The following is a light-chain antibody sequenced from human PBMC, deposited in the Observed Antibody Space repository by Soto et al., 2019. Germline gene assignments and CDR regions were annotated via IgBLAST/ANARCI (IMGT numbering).Light chain of an antibody. CDR2: EAS. Sequence: EIVLTQSPATLSLSPGERATLSCRASQTVSSSLAWYQQKPGQAPRLLIYEASNRATGIPARFSGSGSGADFTLTISSLEPEDFALYYCQQYGSSGTLGQGTKVDIK. J-gene: IGKJ1*01. V-gene: IGKV3-11*01. CDR1: QTVSSS. CDR3: QQYGSSGT.